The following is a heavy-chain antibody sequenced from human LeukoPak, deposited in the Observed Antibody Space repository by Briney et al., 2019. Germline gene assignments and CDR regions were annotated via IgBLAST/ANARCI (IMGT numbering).Heavy chain of an antibody. Sequence: PSETLSLTCAVSGYSISSNSYWGWIRQPPGKGRKGIGSIYHSGSTYYNPSLKSRVTISVDTSKNQFSLKLSSVTAADTAVYYCARGRYGHRYFDLWGRGTLVTVSS. V-gene: IGHV4-38-2*01. CDR1: GYSISSNSY. CDR2: IYHSGST. J-gene: IGHJ2*01. CDR3: ARGRYGHRYFDL. D-gene: IGHD5-18*01.